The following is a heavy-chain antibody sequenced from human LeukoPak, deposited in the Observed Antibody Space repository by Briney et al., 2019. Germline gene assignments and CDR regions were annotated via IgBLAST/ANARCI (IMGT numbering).Heavy chain of an antibody. CDR2: TYYRSKWYN. V-gene: IGHV6-1*01. D-gene: IGHD6-13*01. CDR3: ARARGYLEN. CDR1: GDSVSSNSAA. J-gene: IGHJ4*02. Sequence: SQTLSLTCAISGDSVSSNSAAWNWIRQSPLRGLEWLGRTYYRSKWYNDYEVSVKSRVTIKPDTSKNQFTLQLNSVTPGDTAVYFCARARGYLENWGQGTLVTVSS.